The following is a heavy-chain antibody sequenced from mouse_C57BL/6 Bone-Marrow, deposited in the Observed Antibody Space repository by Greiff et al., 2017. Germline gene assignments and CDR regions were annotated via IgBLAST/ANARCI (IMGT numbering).Heavy chain of an antibody. CDR2: IYPGDGDT. CDR1: GYAFSSSW. D-gene: IGHD4-1*01. J-gene: IGHJ1*03. CDR3: ARWNWDWYFDV. V-gene: IGHV1-82*01. Sequence: VQVVESGAELVKPGASVKISCKASGYAFSSSWMNWVKQRPGKGLEWIGRIYPGDGDTNYNGKFKGKATLTADKSSSTAYMQLSSLTSEDSAVYFCARWNWDWYFDVWGTGTTVTVSS.